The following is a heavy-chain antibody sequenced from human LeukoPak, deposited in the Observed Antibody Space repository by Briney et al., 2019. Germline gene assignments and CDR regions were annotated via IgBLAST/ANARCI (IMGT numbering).Heavy chain of an antibody. D-gene: IGHD5-18*01. J-gene: IGHJ4*02. CDR1: GFTFSSYA. Sequence: PGGSLRLSCAAAGFTFSSYAMHWVRQAPGKGLEWVAVISYDGSNKYYADSVKGRFTISRDNSKNTLYLQMNSLRAEDTAVYYCAKVRGYSYGGDYWGQGTLVTASS. CDR3: AKVRGYSYGGDY. V-gene: IGHV3-30-3*01. CDR2: ISYDGSNK.